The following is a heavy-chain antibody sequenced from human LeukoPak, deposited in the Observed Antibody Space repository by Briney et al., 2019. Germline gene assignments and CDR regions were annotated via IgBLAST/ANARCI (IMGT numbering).Heavy chain of an antibody. CDR3: AKDRNYDFTVDAFDI. V-gene: IGHV3-23*01. CDR2: ISGSGGTT. D-gene: IGHD3-3*01. CDR1: EFTLSSYA. Sequence: GGSLRLSCAASEFTLSSYAMSWVRQAPGKGLEWVSTISGSGGTTYYADSVKGRFTISRDNSKNMLYLQMSSLRAEDTAVYYCAKDRNYDFTVDAFDIWGQGTMVTVSS. J-gene: IGHJ3*02.